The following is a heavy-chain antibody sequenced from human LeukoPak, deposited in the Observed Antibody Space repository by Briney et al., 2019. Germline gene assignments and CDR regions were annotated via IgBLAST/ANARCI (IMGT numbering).Heavy chain of an antibody. Sequence: PGGYLRLSCAASGFTFSNAWMSWVRQAPGKGLEWVGRIKSKTDGGTTDYAAPVKGRFTISRDDSKNTLYLQVNSLKTEDTAVYYCTTGYCSSTSCYDYWGQGTLVTVSS. CDR3: TTGYCSSTSCYDY. J-gene: IGHJ4*02. D-gene: IGHD2-2*01. CDR2: IKSKTDGGTT. CDR1: GFTFSNAW. V-gene: IGHV3-15*01.